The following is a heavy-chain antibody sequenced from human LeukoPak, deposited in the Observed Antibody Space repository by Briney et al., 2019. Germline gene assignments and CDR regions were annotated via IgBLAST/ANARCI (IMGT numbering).Heavy chain of an antibody. CDR1: DFSFITYA. V-gene: IGHV3-23*01. J-gene: IGHJ4*02. CDR3: ARDSSMLRGPLVIYYFDF. D-gene: IGHD3-10*01. Sequence: PGGSLRLSGAASDFSFITYAMSWVRQAPGKGLEWVSTISGGGDATYYADSVKGRFTISRDNSKNTLYLQMNSLRVEDTAVYYCARDSSMLRGPLVIYYFDFWGQGTLVTVSS. CDR2: ISGGGDAT.